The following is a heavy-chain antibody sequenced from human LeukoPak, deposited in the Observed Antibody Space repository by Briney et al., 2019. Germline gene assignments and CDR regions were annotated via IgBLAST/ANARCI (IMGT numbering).Heavy chain of an antibody. V-gene: IGHV3-33*01. J-gene: IGHJ4*01. Sequence: GRSLRLSRAASGFTFSSYGMHWVRQAPGKGLEWVAVIWYDGSNKYYADSVKGRFTISRDNSKNTLYLQMNSLRAEDTAVYYCARKLGEYFDYWGHGTLVTVSS. D-gene: IGHD3-10*01. CDR2: IWYDGSNK. CDR3: ARKLGEYFDY. CDR1: GFTFSSYG.